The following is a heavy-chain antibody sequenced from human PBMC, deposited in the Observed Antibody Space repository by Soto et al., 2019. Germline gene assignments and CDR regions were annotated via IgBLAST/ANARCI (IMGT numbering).Heavy chain of an antibody. CDR1: GYSFTCYG. CDR2: ISAYNGNK. J-gene: IGHJ4*02. D-gene: IGHD6-13*01. CDR3: ARDLGQQLVDY. Sequence: ASVKVSCKASGYSFTCYGISWVRQAPGQGLEWMGRISAYNGNKKYAQKLQGRVTMTTDTSTSTAYMELRSLRSDDTAVYYCARDLGQQLVDYWGQGTLVTVSS. V-gene: IGHV1-18*01.